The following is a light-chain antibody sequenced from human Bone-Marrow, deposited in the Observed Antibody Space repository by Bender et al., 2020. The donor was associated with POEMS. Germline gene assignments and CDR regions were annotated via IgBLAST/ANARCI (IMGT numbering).Light chain of an antibody. CDR3: SAYAGSNKGV. CDR1: SSHGETYNL. J-gene: IGLJ2*01. Sequence: QSALTQPASVSGSPGQSITISCTGISSHGETYNLVSWYQQHPGKAPKLLIHGVDKRPSGVPDRFSGSKSGYTASLTVSGLQAEDEADYYCSAYAGSNKGVFGGGTKLTVL. V-gene: IGLV2-14*02. CDR2: GVD.